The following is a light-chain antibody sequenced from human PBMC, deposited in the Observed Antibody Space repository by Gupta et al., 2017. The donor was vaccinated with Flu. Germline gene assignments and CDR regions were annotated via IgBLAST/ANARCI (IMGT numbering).Light chain of an antibody. CDR3: QQYNNWPRT. CDR2: GAS. V-gene: IGKV3-15*01. Sequence: EVVMTQSPATLSVSPGEKVTLSCRASQGVDTNLAWYQQKPGQAPRLLIYGASTRATGIPARFSGSGSETEFTLTISSLQSEDFAIYYCQQYNNWPRTFGQGTKLEIK. CDR1: QGVDTN. J-gene: IGKJ2*01.